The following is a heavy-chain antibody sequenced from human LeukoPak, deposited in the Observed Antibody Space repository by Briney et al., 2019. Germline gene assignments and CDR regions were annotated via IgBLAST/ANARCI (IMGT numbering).Heavy chain of an antibody. Sequence: ASVSVSCKASGYTFTGYYMHWVRQAPGQGLEWMGWINPNSGGTNYAQKFQGRVTMTRDTSISTAYMELSRLRSDDTAVYYCARGGGSGSYYRKGYLYFDLWGRSNLFSVSS. D-gene: IGHD3-10*01. CDR2: INPNSGGT. CDR1: GYTFTGYY. V-gene: IGHV1-2*02. J-gene: IGHJ2*01. CDR3: ARGGGSGSYYRKGYLYFDL.